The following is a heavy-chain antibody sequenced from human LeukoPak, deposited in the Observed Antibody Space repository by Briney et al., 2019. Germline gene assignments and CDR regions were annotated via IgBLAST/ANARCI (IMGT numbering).Heavy chain of an antibody. CDR1: GFTFSSYA. CDR2: ISYDGSNK. D-gene: IGHD1-26*01. J-gene: IGHJ4*02. CDR3: AGEFSGSYLYYFDY. Sequence: GGSLRLSCAASGFTFSSYAMHWVRQAPGKGLEWVAVISYDGSNKYYADSVKGRFTISRDNSKNTLYLQVNSLRAEDTAVYYCAGEFSGSYLYYFDYWGQGTLVTVSS. V-gene: IGHV3-30-3*01.